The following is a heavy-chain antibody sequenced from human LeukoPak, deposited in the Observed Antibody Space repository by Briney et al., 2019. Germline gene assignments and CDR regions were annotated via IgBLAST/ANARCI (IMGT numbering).Heavy chain of an antibody. CDR2: NNHSGST. J-gene: IGHJ4*02. D-gene: IGHD3-10*01. Sequence: SETLSLTCAVYGGSFSGYYWSWIRQPPGKGLEWIGENNHSGSTNYNPSLKSRVTISLDTSDNQFSLRLSSVTAADTAVYYCARDATMVRGVPIDYWGQGTLVTVSS. V-gene: IGHV4-34*01. CDR1: GGSFSGYY. CDR3: ARDATMVRGVPIDY.